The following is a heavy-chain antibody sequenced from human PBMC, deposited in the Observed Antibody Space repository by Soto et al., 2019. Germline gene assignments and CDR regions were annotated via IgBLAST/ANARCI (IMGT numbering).Heavy chain of an antibody. V-gene: IGHV3-64D*06. CDR3: VKQAHGLDGVAFDY. Sequence: EVQLVESGGGLVQPGGSLRLSCSASGFIFSESTIYWVRQVPGKGLAAISAVSTSGRSTYYADSVKDRFTISRDNSKYTLFLQMGSLRPEDTAIYYCVKQAHGLDGVAFDYWGQGTQVTVAS. CDR2: VSTSGRST. CDR1: GFIFSEST. J-gene: IGHJ4*02. D-gene: IGHD2-15*01.